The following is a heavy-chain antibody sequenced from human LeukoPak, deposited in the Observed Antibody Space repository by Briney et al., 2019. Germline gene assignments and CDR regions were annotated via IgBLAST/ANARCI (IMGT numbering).Heavy chain of an antibody. V-gene: IGHV1-2*02. Sequence: GASVKVSCKASGYTLTDYWVHWVRQAPGQGLEWMGWINPKNGGAKFAQNFQGRVTMTRDTSINTAYMELSSLRSDVTAVYYCARDYPHQRFDCWGQGTLVTVSS. J-gene: IGHJ4*02. CDR1: GYTLTDYW. CDR3: ARDYPHQRFDC. CDR2: INPKNGGA.